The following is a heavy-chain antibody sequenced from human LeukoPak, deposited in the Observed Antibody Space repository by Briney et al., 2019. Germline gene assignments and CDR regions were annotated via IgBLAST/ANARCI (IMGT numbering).Heavy chain of an antibody. Sequence: GGSLRLSCAAPGFTFSSYSMNWVRQAPGKGLEWVSSISSSSSYIYYADSVKGRFTISRDNAKNSLYLQMNSLRAEDTAVYYCARAPVKVAVAGIYYFDYWGQGTLVTVSS. V-gene: IGHV3-21*01. CDR1: GFTFSSYS. D-gene: IGHD6-19*01. CDR2: ISSSSSYI. J-gene: IGHJ4*02. CDR3: ARAPVKVAVAGIYYFDY.